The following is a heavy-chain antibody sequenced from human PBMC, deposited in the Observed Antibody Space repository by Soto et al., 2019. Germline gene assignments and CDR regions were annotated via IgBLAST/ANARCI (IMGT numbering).Heavy chain of an antibody. J-gene: IGHJ4*02. D-gene: IGHD3-16*01. CDR2: IGFSGDTI. CDR3: ARESFSASPNFFDY. Sequence: PGGSLRLSCAVSGFSFTNYEMNWVRQAPGKGLEWIAYIGFSGDTIYYADSVKGRFTISRDHAKNSLELQMNSLRADDTALYYCARESFSASPNFFDYWGRGTQVTVSS. V-gene: IGHV3-48*03. CDR1: GFSFTNYE.